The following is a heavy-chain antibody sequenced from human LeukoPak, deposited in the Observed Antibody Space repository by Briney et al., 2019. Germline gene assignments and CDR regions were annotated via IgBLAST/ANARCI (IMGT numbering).Heavy chain of an antibody. CDR3: ARDPTPFIGTMIVQFDN. CDR1: GYTFTDYG. Sequence: GASVKVSCKASGYTFTDYGLSWVRQAPGQGLEWMGWISPDNGNTDYAQNLQGRVTMTTDTSTSTAYMELRSLRSDDTAMYFCARDPTPFIGTMIVQFDNWGQGTLVTVSS. J-gene: IGHJ4*02. V-gene: IGHV1-18*01. D-gene: IGHD3-22*01. CDR2: ISPDNGNT.